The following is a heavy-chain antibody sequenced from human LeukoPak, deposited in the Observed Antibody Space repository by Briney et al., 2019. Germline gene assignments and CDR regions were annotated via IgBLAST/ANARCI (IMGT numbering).Heavy chain of an antibody. D-gene: IGHD3/OR15-3a*01. V-gene: IGHV4-39*01. CDR3: ARQTGSGLFILP. CDR1: GGSISSSSYY. CDR2: IYYSGST. J-gene: IGHJ4*02. Sequence: PSETLSLTCTVSGGSISSSSYYCGWIRQPPGKGLEWIGSIYYSGSTYYNPSLKSRVTISVDTSKNQFSLKLSSVTAADTAVYYCARQTGSGLFILPGGQGTLVTVSS.